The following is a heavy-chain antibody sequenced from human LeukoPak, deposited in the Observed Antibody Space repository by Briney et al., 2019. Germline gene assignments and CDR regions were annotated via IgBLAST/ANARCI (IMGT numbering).Heavy chain of an antibody. V-gene: IGHV3-21*06. J-gene: IGHJ4*02. CDR2: ISGRSSHM. CDR3: PRPFPPLRTPEAGDF. D-gene: IGHD1-14*01. Sequence: GGSLRLSCTASGFTLSDYDMNWVRLAPGKGLEWVSSISGRSSHMYYTDSAKGRFTISRDNAKNSLYLQMNSLRAEDTAVYYCPRPFPPLRTPEAGDFWGQETLVTASS. CDR1: GFTLSDYD.